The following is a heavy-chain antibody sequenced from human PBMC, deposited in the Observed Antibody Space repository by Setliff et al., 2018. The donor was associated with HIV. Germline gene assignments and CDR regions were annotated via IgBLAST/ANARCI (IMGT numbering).Heavy chain of an antibody. D-gene: IGHD3-10*01. J-gene: IGHJ4*02. CDR3: ARESYFYYFDY. CDR1: GGSISSHY. Sequence: KASETLSLTCTVSGGSISSHYWSWIRQPPGKGLEWIGYIYYSGSTNYNPSRKSRVTISVDTSKSQLSLKLSSVTAADAAVYYCARESYFYYFDYWGQGTLVTVSS. CDR2: IYYSGST. V-gene: IGHV4-59*11.